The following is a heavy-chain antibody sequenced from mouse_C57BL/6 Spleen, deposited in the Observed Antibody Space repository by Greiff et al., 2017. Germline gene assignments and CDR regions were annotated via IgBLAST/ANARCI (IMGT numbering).Heavy chain of an antibody. Sequence: QVQLQQPGAELVKPGASVKLSCKASGYTFTSYWMHWVKQRPGQGLEWIGMINPNSGSTNYNEKFKSKATLTVDKSSIPAYMQLSSLTSEDSAVYYCARSLDDYDGVADWGQVALVTVSA. D-gene: IGHD2-4*01. J-gene: IGHJ3*01. V-gene: IGHV1-64*01. CDR3: ARSLDDYDGVAD. CDR2: INPNSGST. CDR1: GYTFTSYW.